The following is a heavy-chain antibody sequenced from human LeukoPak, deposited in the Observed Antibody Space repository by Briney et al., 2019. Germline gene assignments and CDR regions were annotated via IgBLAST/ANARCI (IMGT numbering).Heavy chain of an antibody. CDR3: AKASGYSYGKYFFDS. V-gene: IGHV3-53*01. CDR1: GFSVSSSY. J-gene: IGHJ4*02. CDR2: IYSGGTT. D-gene: IGHD5-18*01. Sequence: SGGSLRLSCAASGFSVSSSYMSWVRQAPGKGLEWVSVIYSGGTTYYADSVKGRFTISRDNSKNTVYLQMNSLRAEDTAVYYCAKASGYSYGKYFFDSWGQGTLVTVSS.